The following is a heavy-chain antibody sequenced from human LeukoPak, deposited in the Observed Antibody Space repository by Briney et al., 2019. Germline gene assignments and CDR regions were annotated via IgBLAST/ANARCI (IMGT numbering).Heavy chain of an antibody. CDR1: GYTFTSYA. CDR3: ARRSMVQHMDV. CDR2: INTNTGNP. Sequence: ASVKVSCKASGYTFTSYAMNWVRQAPGQGLEWMGWINTNTGNPTYAQGFTGRFVFSLDTSVSTAYLQISSLKAEDSAVYFCARRSMVQHMDVWGKGTTVIVSS. V-gene: IGHV7-4-1*02. J-gene: IGHJ6*03. D-gene: IGHD3-10*01.